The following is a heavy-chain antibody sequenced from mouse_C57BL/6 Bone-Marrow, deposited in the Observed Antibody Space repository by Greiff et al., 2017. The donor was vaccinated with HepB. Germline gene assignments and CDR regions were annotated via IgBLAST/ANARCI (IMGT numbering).Heavy chain of an antibody. CDR1: GYSITSGYY. Sequence: EVKLQESGPGLVKPSQSLSLTCSVTGYSITSGYYWNWIRQFPGNKLEWMGYISYDGSNNYNPSLKNRISITRDTSKNQFFLKLNSVTTEDTATYYWAREGYYYGSSYSAAWFAYWGQGTLVTVSA. D-gene: IGHD1-1*01. CDR2: ISYDGSN. J-gene: IGHJ3*01. CDR3: AREGYYYGSSYSAAWFAY. V-gene: IGHV3-6*01.